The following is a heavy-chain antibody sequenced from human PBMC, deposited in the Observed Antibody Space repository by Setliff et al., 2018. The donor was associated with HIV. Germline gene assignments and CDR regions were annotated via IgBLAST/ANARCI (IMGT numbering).Heavy chain of an antibody. CDR2: IKPGGGST. D-gene: IGHD1-26*01. J-gene: IGHJ3*01. CDR1: GYTFTNYY. CDR3: AREGAGGSYQRASALDV. Sequence: ASVKVSCKASGYTFTNYYMHWVRQAPGQGLEWMGIIKPGGGSTSYAQKFQGRVTMTRDTSTSTVYMEVSSLGSEDTAVYYCAREGAGGSYQRASALDVWGQGTMVTVSS. V-gene: IGHV1-46*01.